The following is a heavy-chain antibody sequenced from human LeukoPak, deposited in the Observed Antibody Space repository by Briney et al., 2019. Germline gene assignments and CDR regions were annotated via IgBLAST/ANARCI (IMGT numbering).Heavy chain of an antibody. V-gene: IGHV3-15*07. Sequence: PGGSLRLSCAASGFTFTNAWMNWVRQAPGKGLEWVGRIKSKADGETIDYAAPVKGRFNFSRDDSKNMLYLHMNSLKSEDTAVYYCSTLTSRGLSDSWGQGTLVTVSS. D-gene: IGHD1-20*01. CDR2: IKSKADGETI. J-gene: IGHJ4*02. CDR3: STLTSRGLSDS. CDR1: GFTFTNAW.